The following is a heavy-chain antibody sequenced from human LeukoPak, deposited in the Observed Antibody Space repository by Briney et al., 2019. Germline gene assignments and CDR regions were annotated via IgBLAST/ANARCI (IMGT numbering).Heavy chain of an antibody. J-gene: IGHJ4*02. CDR2: IHYRGST. Sequence: SETLSLACGVSGGSISSYYWSWIRQSPEKGLEWIGYIHYRGSTNYNPSLKSRLTISVNTSKNHFSMKLSSVTAADTAVYYCARHADSSGYYYHFDYWGQGALVTVSS. CDR1: GGSISSYY. D-gene: IGHD3-22*01. CDR3: ARHADSSGYYYHFDY. V-gene: IGHV4-59*08.